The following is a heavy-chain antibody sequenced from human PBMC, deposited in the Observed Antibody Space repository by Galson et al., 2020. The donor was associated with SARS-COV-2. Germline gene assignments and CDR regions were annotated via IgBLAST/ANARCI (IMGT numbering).Heavy chain of an antibody. CDR2: INAVNGNT. Sequence: ASVKVTCQASEYSFPNYALHWVRQAPGQRLEWMGWINAVNGNTYYSQKFQGRVTFTRDTSANTAYMELSRLRSEDTAVYYCARERRGRWEYYFVVWGQGTRVSVSS. V-gene: IGHV1-3*01. CDR3: ARERRGRWEYYFVV. J-gene: IGHJ4*02. CDR1: EYSFPNYA. D-gene: IGHD1-26*01.